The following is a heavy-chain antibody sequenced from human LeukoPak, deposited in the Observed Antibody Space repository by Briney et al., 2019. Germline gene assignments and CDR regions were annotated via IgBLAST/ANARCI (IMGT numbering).Heavy chain of an antibody. CDR3: ARAASRAPSSGYPY. Sequence: GGSLRLSCAASGFTFSSYSMNWVRQAPGKGLEWVSSISSSSSYIYYADSVKGRFTISRDNAKNSLYLQMNSLRAEDTAVYYCARAASRAPSSGYPYWGQGTLVTVSS. J-gene: IGHJ4*02. CDR1: GFTFSSYS. V-gene: IGHV3-21*01. CDR2: ISSSSSYI. D-gene: IGHD3-22*01.